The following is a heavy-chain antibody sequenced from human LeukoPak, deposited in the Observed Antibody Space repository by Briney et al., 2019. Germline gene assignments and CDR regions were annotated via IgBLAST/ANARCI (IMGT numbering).Heavy chain of an antibody. J-gene: IGHJ4*02. Sequence: GRSLRLSCAAWGFTFSGYGMHGVRQAPGRGVEWVAVIWYDGSNKYYADSVKGRFTISRDNSKNTLYLQMNSLRAEDTAVYYCARDLEGGYAPYYYFDYWGQGTLVTVSS. CDR2: IWYDGSNK. CDR3: ARDLEGGYAPYYYFDY. CDR1: GFTFSGYG. V-gene: IGHV3-33*01. D-gene: IGHD5-12*01.